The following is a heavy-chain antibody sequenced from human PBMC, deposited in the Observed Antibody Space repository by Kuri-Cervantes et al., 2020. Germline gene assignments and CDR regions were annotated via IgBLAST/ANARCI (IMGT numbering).Heavy chain of an antibody. CDR2: FYDSGST. J-gene: IGHJ4*02. CDR3: ARGMAAAGNFDY. V-gene: IGHV4-38-2*02. CDR1: GYFISSGYY. Sequence: SETLSLTCTISGYFISSGYYWGWIRQSPGKGLEWIGSFYDSGSTYYNPSLKSRVTISVDTSKNQFSLKLSSVTAADTTVYYCARGMAAAGNFDYWGQGTLVTVSS. D-gene: IGHD6-13*01.